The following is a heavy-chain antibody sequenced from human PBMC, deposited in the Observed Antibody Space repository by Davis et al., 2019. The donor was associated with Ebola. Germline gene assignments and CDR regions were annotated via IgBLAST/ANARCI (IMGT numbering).Heavy chain of an antibody. CDR3: ARTRCDTIRGWWFDP. V-gene: IGHV1-69*04. CDR1: AGTFSSYA. Sequence: SVKVSCKASAGTFSSYAISWVRQAPGQGLEWLGRIIPILGIASYAQKFQGRVTITADKSTSTAYMELSSLRSEDTAVYYCARTRCDTIRGWWFDPWGQGTLVTVSS. CDR2: IIPILGIA. D-gene: IGHD2-2*02. J-gene: IGHJ5*02.